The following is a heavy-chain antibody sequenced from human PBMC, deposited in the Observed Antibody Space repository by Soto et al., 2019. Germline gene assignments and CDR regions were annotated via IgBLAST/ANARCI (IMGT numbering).Heavy chain of an antibody. CDR2: IYYSGST. CDR1: GGSISSGDYY. D-gene: IGHD3-22*01. Sequence: SETLSLTCTVSGGSISSGDYYWSWIRQPPGKGLEWIGYIYYSGSTYYNPSLKSRVTISVDTSKNQFSLKLSSVTAADTAVYYCAGAREYYYDSSGYLPGMDVWGQGTTVTVSS. CDR3: AGAREYYYDSSGYLPGMDV. V-gene: IGHV4-30-4*02. J-gene: IGHJ6*02.